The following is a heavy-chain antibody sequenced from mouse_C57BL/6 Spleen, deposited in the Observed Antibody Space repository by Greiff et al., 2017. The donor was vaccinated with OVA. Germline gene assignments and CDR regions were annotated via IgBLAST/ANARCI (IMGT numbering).Heavy chain of an antibody. V-gene: IGHV1-55*01. Sequence: QVQLQQPGAELVKPGASVKMSCKASGYTFTSYWITWVKQRPGQGLEWIGDIYPGSGSTNYHEKFKSKATLTVDTSSSTAYMQLSSLTSEDSAVYYCARDGGLRRGYYCDYWGQGTTLTVSS. CDR2: IYPGSGST. D-gene: IGHD2-3*01. CDR1: GYTFTSYW. J-gene: IGHJ2*01. CDR3: ARDGGLRRGYYCDY.